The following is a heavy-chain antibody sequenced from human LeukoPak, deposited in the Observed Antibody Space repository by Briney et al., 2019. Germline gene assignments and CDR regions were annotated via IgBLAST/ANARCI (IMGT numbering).Heavy chain of an antibody. Sequence: PSQTLSLTCTVSGGSISSGDYYWSWIRQPPGKGLEWIGYIYYSGSTYYNPSLKSRVTISVDTSKNQFSLKLSSVTAPDTAVYYCARSGGDYVPEPVSDYWGQGTLVTVSS. J-gene: IGHJ4*02. CDR2: IYYSGST. V-gene: IGHV4-30-4*08. CDR3: ARSGGDYVPEPVSDY. CDR1: GGSISSGDYY. D-gene: IGHD3-16*01.